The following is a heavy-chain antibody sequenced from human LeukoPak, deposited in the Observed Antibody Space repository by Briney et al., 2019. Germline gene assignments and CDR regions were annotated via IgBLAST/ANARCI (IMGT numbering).Heavy chain of an antibody. J-gene: IGHJ3*02. CDR1: GGSISRSGHY. CDR2: IYYSGSA. Sequence: SETLSLTCTVSGGSISRSGHYWGWIRQPPGKGLEWIASIYYSGSAYYNPSLASRVTMSVDTSKNQFALKLSSLTAADTAVYYCARAGSYGDYIFPGGAFDIWGQGTMVTVSS. CDR3: ARAGSYGDYIFPGGAFDI. D-gene: IGHD4-17*01. V-gene: IGHV4-39*06.